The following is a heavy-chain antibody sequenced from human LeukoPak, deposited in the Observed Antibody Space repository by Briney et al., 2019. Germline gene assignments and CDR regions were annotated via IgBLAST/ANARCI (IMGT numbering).Heavy chain of an antibody. CDR3: ARDDNWGSDY. V-gene: IGHV3-7*04. J-gene: IGHJ4*02. D-gene: IGHD7-27*01. CDR1: GFTFSSYS. Sequence: GGSLRLSCAASGFTFSSYSMNWVRQAPGKGLEWVANINQDGTEKYFVDSVKGRFTVSRDSAKNSLYLQMNSLRAEDTAVYYCARDDNWGSDYWGQGTLVTVSS. CDR2: INQDGTEK.